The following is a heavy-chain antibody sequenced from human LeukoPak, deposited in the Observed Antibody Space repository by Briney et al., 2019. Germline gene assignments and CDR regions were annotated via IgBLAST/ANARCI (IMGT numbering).Heavy chain of an antibody. J-gene: IGHJ5*02. CDR1: GGSVTDYY. CDR2: IYYTGT. D-gene: IGHD4-17*01. V-gene: IGHV4-59*02. Sequence: SETLSLTCTVSGGSVTDYYWSWIRQSPGKGLEWIGYIYYTGTSYNPSLKSRVTISADTSKNQFSLKLISVTAADTAVYYCARGSYPYGSNWFDPWGQGTLVTVSS. CDR3: ARGSYPYGSNWFDP.